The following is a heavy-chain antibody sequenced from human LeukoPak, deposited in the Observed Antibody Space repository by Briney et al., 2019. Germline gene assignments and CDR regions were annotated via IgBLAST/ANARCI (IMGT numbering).Heavy chain of an antibody. D-gene: IGHD3-9*01. Sequence: SETLSLTCTVSGGSISSGGYYWSWIRQHPGKGLEWIGYIYYSGSTYYNPSLKSRVTISVDTSKNQFSLKLSSVTAADTAVYYCARDEDGDILTEDWGQGTLVTVSS. CDR2: IYYSGST. CDR3: ARDEDGDILTED. CDR1: GGSISSGGYY. J-gene: IGHJ4*02. V-gene: IGHV4-31*03.